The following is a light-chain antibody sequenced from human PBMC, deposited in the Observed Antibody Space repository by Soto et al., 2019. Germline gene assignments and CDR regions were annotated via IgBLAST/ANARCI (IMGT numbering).Light chain of an antibody. J-gene: IGKJ1*01. CDR2: AAS. V-gene: IGKV1-39*01. CDR1: QSISNY. CDR3: QQSYSTPRT. Sequence: DIQMTQSPSSLSASVGDRVTITCRASQSISNYLNWYQQKPGKAPKLLIYAASSLQSGVPPRFSGSGSGTDFTLTISSLQPEDFATYYCQQSYSTPRTFGQGTKVEIK.